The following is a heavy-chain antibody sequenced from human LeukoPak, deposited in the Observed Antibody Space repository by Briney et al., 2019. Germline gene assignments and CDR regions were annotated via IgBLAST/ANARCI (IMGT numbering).Heavy chain of an antibody. CDR3: ATPNDVFNI. CDR1: GGSISNENW. J-gene: IGHJ3*02. CDR2: IHYRGGT. Sequence: PSGTLSLTCAVSGGSISNENWWWMGRQPPGKGLEWIGEIHYRGGTNYNPSLRSRVTISIDTANSPFSLKMTSLTVADTAVYYCATPNDVFNIWGQGTMVTVSS. D-gene: IGHD2-15*01. V-gene: IGHV4-4*02.